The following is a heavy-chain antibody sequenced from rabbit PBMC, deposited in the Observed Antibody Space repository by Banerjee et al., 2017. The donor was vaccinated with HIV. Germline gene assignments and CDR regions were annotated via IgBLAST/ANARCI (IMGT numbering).Heavy chain of an antibody. CDR1: GFDFSSDA. J-gene: IGHJ4*01. Sequence: QEQLVESGGGLVQPEGSLTLTCKASGFDFSSDAMCWVRQAPGKGLEWIGITYNGDGSTYYASWAKGRFTISKTSSTTLTLQMTSLTVADTATYFCARDNVASGAAEFGLWGPGTLVTVS. CDR2: TYNGDGST. V-gene: IGHV1S47*01. CDR3: ARDNVASGAAEFGL. D-gene: IGHD1-1*01.